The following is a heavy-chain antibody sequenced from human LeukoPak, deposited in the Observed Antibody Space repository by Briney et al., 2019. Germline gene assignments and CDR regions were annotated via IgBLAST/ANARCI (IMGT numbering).Heavy chain of an antibody. CDR3: ARQWGSNSAFDI. J-gene: IGHJ3*02. D-gene: IGHD6-19*01. V-gene: IGHV4-59*01. CDR2: IYYSGST. Sequence: SETLSLTCSVSGGSISSYYWSWIRQSPGKGLEWIANIYYSGSTNCNPSLKSRVTISVDTSKNEFSLRLSSVTAADTAVYYCARQWGSNSAFDIWGQGTMVTVSS. CDR1: GGSISSYY.